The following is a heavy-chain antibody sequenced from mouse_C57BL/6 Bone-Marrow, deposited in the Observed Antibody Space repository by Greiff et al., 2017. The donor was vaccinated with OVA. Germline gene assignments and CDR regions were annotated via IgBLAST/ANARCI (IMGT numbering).Heavy chain of an antibody. V-gene: IGHV14-4*01. CDR2: IDPENGDT. CDR3: TSYGNFDY. Sequence: VQLQQSGAELVRPGASVKLSCTASGFNITDDYMHWVQQRPEQGLEWIGWIDPENGDTEYASKFQGKATITADTSSNTAYLQLSSLTSEDTAVYYCTSYGNFDYWGQGTTLTVSS. CDR1: GFNITDDY. D-gene: IGHD2-1*01. J-gene: IGHJ2*01.